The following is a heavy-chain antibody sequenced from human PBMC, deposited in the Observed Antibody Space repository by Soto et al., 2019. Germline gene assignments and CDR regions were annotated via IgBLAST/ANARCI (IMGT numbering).Heavy chain of an antibody. J-gene: IGHJ4*02. CDR2: IYYSGST. Sequence: SETLSLTCTVSGGSISSSSYYWGWIRQPPGKGLEWIGSIYYSGSTYYNPSLKSRVTISVDTSKNQFSLKLSSVTAADTAVYYCASQPVAAAGVTTVDYWGQGTLVTVSS. CDR3: ASQPVAAAGVTTVDY. CDR1: GGSISSSSYY. V-gene: IGHV4-39*01. D-gene: IGHD6-13*01.